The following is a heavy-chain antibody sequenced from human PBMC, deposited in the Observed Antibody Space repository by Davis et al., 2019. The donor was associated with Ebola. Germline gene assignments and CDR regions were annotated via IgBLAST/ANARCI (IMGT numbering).Heavy chain of an antibody. V-gene: IGHV1-18*01. CDR2: ISAYNGNT. CDR3: ARAVTMVLPSGWFDP. D-gene: IGHD3-10*01. Sequence: ASVQVSCKASGYTLTRHGISCVRQAPGQGLEWMGWISAYNGNTNYAQNLQGRVTMTTDTSTSTAYMEVRSLRYDDTAVYYCARAVTMVLPSGWFDPWGQGTLVTVSS. J-gene: IGHJ5*02. CDR1: GYTLTRHG.